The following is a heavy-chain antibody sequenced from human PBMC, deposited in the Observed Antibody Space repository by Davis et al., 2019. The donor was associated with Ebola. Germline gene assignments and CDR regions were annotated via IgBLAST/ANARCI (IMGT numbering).Heavy chain of an antibody. CDR2: IYTSGST. Sequence: PSETLSLTCTVSGGSISSYYWSWIRQPAGKGLEWIGRIYTSGSTNYNPSLKSRVTMSVDTSKNQFSLKLSSVTAADTAVYYCARVKYYDSSESFDYWGQGTLVTVSS. J-gene: IGHJ4*02. D-gene: IGHD3-22*01. CDR3: ARVKYYDSSESFDY. V-gene: IGHV4-4*07. CDR1: GGSISSYY.